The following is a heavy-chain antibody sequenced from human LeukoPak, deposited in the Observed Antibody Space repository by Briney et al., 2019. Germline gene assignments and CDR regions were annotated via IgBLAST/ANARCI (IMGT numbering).Heavy chain of an antibody. J-gene: IGHJ6*02. CDR3: ARDTRVDYYYYGMDV. V-gene: IGHV4-59*01. CDR1: GGSMNNYY. Sequence: SETLSLTCTVSGGSMNNYYWSWIRQPPGKGLEYIGYIYYSGSTNYNPSLKSRVTISVDTSKNQFSLKLSSVTAADTAVYYCARDTRVDYYYYGMDVWGQGTTVTVSS. CDR2: IYYSGST.